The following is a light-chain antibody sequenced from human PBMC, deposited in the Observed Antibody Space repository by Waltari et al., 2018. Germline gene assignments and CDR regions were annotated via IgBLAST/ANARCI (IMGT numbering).Light chain of an antibody. Sequence: QSVLTQPPSLSGAPGQRVTISCTGSGSHIGAGYDVHWYQQLPRAAPKLLIYGSTSRPLGVPDRFFGSTSGTSASLAITGLQAEDEADYYCQSYDTSLRVVFGGGTKLTVL. CDR3: QSYDTSLRVV. CDR1: GSHIGAGYD. V-gene: IGLV1-40*01. J-gene: IGLJ2*01. CDR2: GST.